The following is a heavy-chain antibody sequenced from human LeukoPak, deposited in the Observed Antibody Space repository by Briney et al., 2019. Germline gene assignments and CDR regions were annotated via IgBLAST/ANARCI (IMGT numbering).Heavy chain of an antibody. CDR2: IYYSGST. Sequence: SETLSLTCTVSGGSISSYYWSWIRQPPGKGLEWIGYIYYSGSTNYNPSLKSRVTISVDTSKNQFTLKLSSVTAADTAVYYCARGRYGWLPFDYWGQGTLATVSS. CDR3: ARGRYGWLPFDY. CDR1: GGSISSYY. J-gene: IGHJ4*02. V-gene: IGHV4-59*01. D-gene: IGHD3-16*01.